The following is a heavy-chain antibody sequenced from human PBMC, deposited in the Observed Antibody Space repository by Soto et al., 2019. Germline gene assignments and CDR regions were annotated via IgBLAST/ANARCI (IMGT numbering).Heavy chain of an antibody. CDR3: ATSRVSIAVAGETEYYFDY. CDR2: INPNSGGT. V-gene: IGHV1-2*04. D-gene: IGHD6-19*01. J-gene: IGHJ4*02. Sequence: AEVTCKESGYTLTGCYLCWVRQETGQGLEWMGWINPNSGGTNYAQKFQGWVTMTRDTSISTAYMELSRLRSDDTAVYYCATSRVSIAVAGETEYYFDYWGQGTLVTV. CDR1: GYTLTGCY.